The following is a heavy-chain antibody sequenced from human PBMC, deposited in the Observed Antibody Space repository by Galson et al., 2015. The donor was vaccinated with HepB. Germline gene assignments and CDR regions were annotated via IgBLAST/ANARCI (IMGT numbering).Heavy chain of an antibody. CDR2: IYTSGST. Sequence: TLSLTCTVSGGSISSGSYYWSWIRQPAGKGLEWIGRIYTSGSTNYNPSLKSRVTISVDTSKNQFSLKLSSVTAADTAVYYCARLTFGELCIDSWGQGTLVTVSS. CDR3: ARLTFGELCIDS. J-gene: IGHJ4*02. D-gene: IGHD3-10*01. V-gene: IGHV4-61*02. CDR1: GGSISSGSYY.